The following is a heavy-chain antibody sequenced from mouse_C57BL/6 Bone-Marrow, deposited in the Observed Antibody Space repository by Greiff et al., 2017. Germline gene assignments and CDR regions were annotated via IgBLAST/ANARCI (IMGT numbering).Heavy chain of an antibody. D-gene: IGHD1-1*01. Sequence: VKVVESGAELVRPGASVTLSCKASGYTFTDYEMHWVKQTPVHGLEWIGAIDPETGGTASNQKFKGKAILTADKSSSTAYMELRRLTSEDSAVYYCTRDYYGSSHYYAMEYWGQGTSVTVSS. J-gene: IGHJ4*01. CDR3: TRDYYGSSHYYAMEY. CDR1: GYTFTDYE. CDR2: IDPETGGT. V-gene: IGHV1-15*01.